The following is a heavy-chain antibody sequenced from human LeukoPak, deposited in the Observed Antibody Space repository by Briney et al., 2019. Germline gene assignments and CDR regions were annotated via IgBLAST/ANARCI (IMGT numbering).Heavy chain of an antibody. CDR3: AKTGGTYYGSDY. J-gene: IGHJ4*02. CDR1: GFTFSSYV. CDR2: ISGSGSTT. D-gene: IGHD1-26*01. Sequence: PGGSLRLSCAASGFTFSSYVMRWVRQAPGKGLEWVSSISGSGSTTYYADTVKGRFTISRDNSKNTLYLQMNSLRGEDTALYYCAKTGGTYYGSDYWGQGTLVTVSS. V-gene: IGHV3-23*01.